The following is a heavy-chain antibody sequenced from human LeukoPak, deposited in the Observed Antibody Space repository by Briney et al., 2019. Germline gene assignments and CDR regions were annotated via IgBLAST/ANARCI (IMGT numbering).Heavy chain of an antibody. CDR2: INHSGST. D-gene: IGHD3-10*01. V-gene: IGHV4-34*01. CDR1: GGSFSGYY. Sequence: PSATLSLTCAVYGGSFSGYYWSWIRQPPGKGLEWIGEINHSGSTTYNPSLKNRVSISVDTSKPQFPLKLSSVTAANTAVYYCARVLDHYYRSGSYYGPFDYSGARELVTVSS. J-gene: IGHJ4*02. CDR3: ARVLDHYYRSGSYYGPFDY.